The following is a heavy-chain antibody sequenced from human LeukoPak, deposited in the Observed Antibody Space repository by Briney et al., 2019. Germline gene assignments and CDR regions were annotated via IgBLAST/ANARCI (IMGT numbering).Heavy chain of an antibody. CDR2: IKQDGSEK. CDR1: GFTFSSYW. D-gene: IGHD1-26*01. CDR3: ARDTRWEPPNYYYYGMDV. Sequence: GGSLRLSCAASGFTFSSYWMSWVRQAPGKGLEWVANIKQDGSEKYYVDSVKGRFTISRDNAKNSLYLQMNSLRAEDTAVYYCARDTRWEPPNYYYYGMDVWGQGTAVIVSS. J-gene: IGHJ6*02. V-gene: IGHV3-7*03.